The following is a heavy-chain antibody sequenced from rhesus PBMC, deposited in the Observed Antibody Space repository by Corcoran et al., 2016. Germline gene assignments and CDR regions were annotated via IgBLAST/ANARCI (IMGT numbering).Heavy chain of an antibody. V-gene: IGHV4S12*01. CDR1: GGSISGGYYF. J-gene: IGHJ4*01. Sequence: QVKLQESGPGLVKPLETLSLTCAVSGGSISGGYYFCSWIRQPLGKGLEWIGGIYISGGNTYYTPSLNSRVYISKDTSKNQFSLRLTSVTAADTAVYYCTRDGNYYDSDYYGPPDHWGQGVLVTVSS. D-gene: IGHD3-28*01. CDR2: IYISGGNT. CDR3: TRDGNYYDSDYYGPPDH.